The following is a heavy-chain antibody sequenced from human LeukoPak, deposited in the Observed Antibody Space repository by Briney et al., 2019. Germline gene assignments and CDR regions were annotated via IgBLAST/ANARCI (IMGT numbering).Heavy chain of an antibody. V-gene: IGHV4-59*01. J-gene: IGHJ4*02. D-gene: IGHD1-26*01. Sequence: PSETLSLTCTVSGGSISSYYWSWIRQPPGKGLEWIGYIYYSGSTNYNPSLKSRVTISVDTSKNQFSLKLSSVTAADTAVYYCARVSGVSGSPEAVDYGGQGTLVTVSS. CDR1: GGSISSYY. CDR2: IYYSGST. CDR3: ARVSGVSGSPEAVDY.